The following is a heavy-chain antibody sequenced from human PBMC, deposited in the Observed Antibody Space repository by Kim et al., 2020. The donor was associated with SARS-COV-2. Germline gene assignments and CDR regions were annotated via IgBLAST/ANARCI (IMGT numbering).Heavy chain of an antibody. CDR2: ISSSSSYI. Sequence: GGSLRLSCVASGLTFSDYHINWVRQAPGKGLEWVSSISSSSSYIYYADSVKGRFTISRDNAKNSLYLQMNSLRAEDTAVYSCTTYAAGSFYAPYSYWGQGTLVTVSS. V-gene: IGHV3-21*01. CDR3: TTYAAGSFYAPYSY. CDR1: GLTFSDYH. J-gene: IGHJ4*02. D-gene: IGHD3-10*01.